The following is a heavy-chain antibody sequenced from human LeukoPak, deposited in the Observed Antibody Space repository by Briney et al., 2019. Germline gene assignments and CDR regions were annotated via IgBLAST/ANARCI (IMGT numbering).Heavy chain of an antibody. Sequence: GGSLRLSCAASGFTFDDYGMSWVRQAPGKGLEWVSGINWNGGSTGYADSVKGRFTISRDNAKNSLCLQMNSLRAEDTALYYCARDPEDIVVVPAAIPGSWFDPWGQGTLVTVSS. CDR1: GFTFDDYG. V-gene: IGHV3-20*04. CDR2: INWNGGST. D-gene: IGHD2-2*02. J-gene: IGHJ5*02. CDR3: ARDPEDIVVVPAAIPGSWFDP.